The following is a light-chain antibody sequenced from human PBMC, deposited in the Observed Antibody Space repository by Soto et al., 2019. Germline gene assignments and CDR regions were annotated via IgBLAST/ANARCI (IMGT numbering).Light chain of an antibody. CDR1: QSVSSSY. CDR2: GAS. Sequence: IVLTQSPATLSLSPGERATLSCRASQSVSSSYLAWYQQRPGQAPRLLIYGASTRATDIPARFSGTGSGTEFTLTISSLQSEDLAVYHCQQYGSSPRTFGLGTKVDI. CDR3: QQYGSSPRT. V-gene: IGKV3-20*01. J-gene: IGKJ1*01.